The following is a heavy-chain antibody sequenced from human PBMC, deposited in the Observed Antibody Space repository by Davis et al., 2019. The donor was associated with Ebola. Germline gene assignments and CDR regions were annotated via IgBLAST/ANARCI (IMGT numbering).Heavy chain of an antibody. Sequence: SVKVSCKASGGTFSSYAISWVRQAPGQGLEWMGGIIPILGIANYAQKFQGRVTITADESTSTAYMELSSLRSEDTAVYYCARELTGYSSSSYGMDVWGQGTTVTVSS. D-gene: IGHD6-6*01. CDR2: IIPILGIA. CDR3: ARELTGYSSSSYGMDV. CDR1: GGTFSSYA. V-gene: IGHV1-69*10. J-gene: IGHJ6*02.